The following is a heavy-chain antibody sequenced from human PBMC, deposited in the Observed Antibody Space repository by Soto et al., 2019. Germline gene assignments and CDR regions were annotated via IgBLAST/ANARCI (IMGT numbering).Heavy chain of an antibody. J-gene: IGHJ4*02. CDR3: ARRRRETYYYDSSGYYHDY. V-gene: IGHV4-61*01. CDR1: GGSVSSGSYY. CDR2: IYYSGST. Sequence: QVQLQESGPGLVKPSETLSLTCTVSGGSVSSGSYYWSWIRQPPGKGLEWIGDIYYSGSTNYNPSLKSRVTISVDTSKNQFSLKLSSVTAADTAVYYCARRRRETYYYDSSGYYHDYWGPGTLVTVSS. D-gene: IGHD3-22*01.